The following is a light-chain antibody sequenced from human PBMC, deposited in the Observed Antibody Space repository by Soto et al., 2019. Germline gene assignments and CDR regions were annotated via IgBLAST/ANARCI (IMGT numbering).Light chain of an antibody. Sequence: QSVLTQPPSVSGAPGQRVTISCTRSSSNIGAGYDVHWYQQLPGTAPKLLIYGNSNRPSGVPDRFSDSKSGTSASLAITGLQAEDEADYYCQSYDSRLRVSVFGGGTKLTVL. CDR2: GNS. J-gene: IGLJ2*01. CDR1: SSNIGAGYD. CDR3: QSYDSRLRVSV. V-gene: IGLV1-40*01.